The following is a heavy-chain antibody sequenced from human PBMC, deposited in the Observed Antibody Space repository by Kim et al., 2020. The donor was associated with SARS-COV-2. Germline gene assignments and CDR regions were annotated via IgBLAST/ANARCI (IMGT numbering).Heavy chain of an antibody. CDR1: GYTFTAYS. CDR3: TRDLAIRPTGCYNWFDP. J-gene: IGHJ5*02. CDR2: VNTNSGDT. Sequence: ASVKVSCKASGYTFTAYSIHWVRQAPGQGLEWMGWVNTNSGDTKYAEKFQGRVTMTRDTSIHTAYMELSSLRSDDTAMYYCTRDLAIRPTGCYNWFDPWGQGTLVGVSS. D-gene: IGHD3-16*01. V-gene: IGHV1-2*02.